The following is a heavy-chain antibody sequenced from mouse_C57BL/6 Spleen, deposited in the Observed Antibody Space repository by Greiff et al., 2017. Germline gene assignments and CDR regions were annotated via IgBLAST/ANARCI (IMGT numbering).Heavy chain of an antibody. V-gene: IGHV5-12*01. CDR3: ARHSDDYDFPFAY. D-gene: IGHD2-4*01. CDR2: ISNGGGST. CDR1: GFTFSDYY. Sequence: EVKLMESGGGLVQPGGSLKLSCAASGFTFSDYYMYWVRQTPEKRLEWVAYISNGGGSTYYPDTVKGRFTISSDNAKNTLYLQMIRLKAEDTAMYYCARHSDDYDFPFAYWGQGTLVTVSA. J-gene: IGHJ3*01.